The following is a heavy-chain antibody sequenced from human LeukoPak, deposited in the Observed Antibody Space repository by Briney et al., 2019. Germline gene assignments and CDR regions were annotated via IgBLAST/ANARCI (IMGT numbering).Heavy chain of an antibody. CDR2: IHYSGGA. J-gene: IGHJ4*02. CDR3: ARGNYDYVWGGIDY. CDR1: GGSVTTYH. Sequence: PSETLSLTCAVSGGSVTTYHWTWIRQPPGKGLEWIGHIHYSGGADYNPSLKSRVSMSLDTSKNHFSLRLTSVTAADTAVYYCARGNYDYVWGGIDYWGQGTLVTVSS. V-gene: IGHV4-59*04. D-gene: IGHD3-16*01.